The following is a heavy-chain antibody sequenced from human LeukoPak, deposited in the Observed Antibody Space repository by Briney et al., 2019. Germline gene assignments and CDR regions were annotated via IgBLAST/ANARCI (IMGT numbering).Heavy chain of an antibody. Sequence: ASVKVSCKASGYTFTGYYMHWVRQAPGQGLEWMGWIDPNSGGTNYAQKFQGRVTMTRDTSISTAYMELSRLRSDDTAVYYCARSRHMVTIFDYWGQGTLVTVSS. CDR1: GYTFTGYY. CDR2: IDPNSGGT. V-gene: IGHV1-2*02. J-gene: IGHJ4*02. CDR3: ARSRHMVTIFDY. D-gene: IGHD5-18*01.